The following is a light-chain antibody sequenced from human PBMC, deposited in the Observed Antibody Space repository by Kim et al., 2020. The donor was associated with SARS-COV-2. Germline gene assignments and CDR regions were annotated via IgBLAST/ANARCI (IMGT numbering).Light chain of an antibody. CDR2: GAS. Sequence: SPGERAPRSCRASQSVSSNLAWYQQKPGQARRLLIYGASTRATGIPARFSGSGSGTEFTLTISSLQSEDFAVYYCQQYNNWPPWTFGQGTKVDIK. CDR1: QSVSSN. J-gene: IGKJ1*01. V-gene: IGKV3-15*01. CDR3: QQYNNWPPWT.